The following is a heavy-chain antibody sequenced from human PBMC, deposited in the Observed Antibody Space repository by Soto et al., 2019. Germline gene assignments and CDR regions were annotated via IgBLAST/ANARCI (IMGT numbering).Heavy chain of an antibody. D-gene: IGHD5-18*01. Sequence: QVQLVQSGAEVKKPGASVKVSCKASGYTFTGYYMHWVRQAPGQGLEWMGWINPNSGDTNYAQKFQGRVTMTRDTSISTAYMELSRLRSDDTAVYYCARDVGGYSYGYNWFDPWGQGTLVTVSS. CDR2: INPNSGDT. J-gene: IGHJ5*02. V-gene: IGHV1-2*02. CDR1: GYTFTGYY. CDR3: ARDVGGYSYGYNWFDP.